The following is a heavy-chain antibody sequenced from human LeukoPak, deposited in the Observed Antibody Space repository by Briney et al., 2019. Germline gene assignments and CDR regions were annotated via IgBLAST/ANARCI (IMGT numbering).Heavy chain of an antibody. V-gene: IGHV4-4*02. CDR2: INHSGST. Sequence: SGTLSLTCAVSGGSISSSNWWSWVRQPPGKGLEWIGEINHSGSTNYNPSLKSRVTISVDTSKNQFSLKLSSVTAADTAVYYCARGRTTRYYYGMDVWGQGTTVTVSS. CDR1: GGSISSSNW. CDR3: ARGRTTRYYYGMDV. J-gene: IGHJ6*02. D-gene: IGHD2/OR15-2a*01.